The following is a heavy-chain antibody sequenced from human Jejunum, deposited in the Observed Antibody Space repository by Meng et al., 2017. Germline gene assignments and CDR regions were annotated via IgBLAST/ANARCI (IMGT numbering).Heavy chain of an antibody. CDR3: ARVADSSAPFDY. CDR2: MYYTGTT. Sequence: SETLSLTCTVSGASISDHYWSWIRQPQGKGLEWIGDMYYTGTTNYNPSLKSRVTMSVDTSMNQFSLRLTSVTAADTAVYYCARVADSSAPFDYWGQGTLVTVSS. CDR1: GASISDHY. V-gene: IGHV4-59*11. D-gene: IGHD2-15*01. J-gene: IGHJ4*02.